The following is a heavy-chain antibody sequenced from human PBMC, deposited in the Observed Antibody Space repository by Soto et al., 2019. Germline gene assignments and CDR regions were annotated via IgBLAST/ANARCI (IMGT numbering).Heavy chain of an antibody. CDR3: ARDGYCSGGSCYPYYYYGMDV. V-gene: IGHV1-18*01. J-gene: IGHJ6*02. CDR2: ICAYNGNT. D-gene: IGHD2-15*01. Sequence: QVQLVQSGAEVKKPVASVKVACKASGYTFTSYGISWVRQAPGQGLEWMGWICAYNGNTNYAQTLQGRVTMTTDTTTRPAYMELRSLRSDDTAVYYCARDGYCSGGSCYPYYYYGMDVWGQGTTVTVSS. CDR1: GYTFTSYG.